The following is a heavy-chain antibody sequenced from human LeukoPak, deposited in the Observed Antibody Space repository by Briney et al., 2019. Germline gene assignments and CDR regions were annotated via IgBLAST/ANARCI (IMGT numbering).Heavy chain of an antibody. CDR3: TTGSGSGSYSNDAFDI. Sequence: PGGSLRLSCAASGFTFSNAWMSWVRQAPGKGLEWVGRVKSKTDGGTTDYAAPVKGRFTISRDDSKNTLYLQMNSLKTEDTAVYSCTTGSGSGSYSNDAFDIWGQGTMVTVSS. V-gene: IGHV3-15*01. D-gene: IGHD3-10*01. CDR1: GFTFSNAW. J-gene: IGHJ3*02. CDR2: VKSKTDGGTT.